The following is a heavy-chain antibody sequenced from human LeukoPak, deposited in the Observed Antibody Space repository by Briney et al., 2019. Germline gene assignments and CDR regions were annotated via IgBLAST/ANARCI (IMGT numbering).Heavy chain of an antibody. D-gene: IGHD3-22*01. Sequence: VASVKVSCKASGGTFSSYAISWVRQAPGQGLEWMGGIIPIFGTANYAQKFQGRVTITADKSTSTAYMELSSLRSEDTAVYYCVSVYDSSGYYYGGAFDIWGQGTMVTVSS. CDR2: IIPIFGTA. J-gene: IGHJ3*02. CDR1: GGTFSSYA. CDR3: VSVYDSSGYYYGGAFDI. V-gene: IGHV1-69*06.